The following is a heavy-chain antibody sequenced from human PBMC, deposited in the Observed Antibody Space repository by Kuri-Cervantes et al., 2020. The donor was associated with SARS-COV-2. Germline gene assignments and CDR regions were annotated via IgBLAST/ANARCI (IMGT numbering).Heavy chain of an antibody. Sequence: GSLRLSCTVSGGSISSYYWSWIRQPPGKGLEWIGYIYYSGSTNYSPSLKSRVTISVDTSKNQFSLKLSSVTAADTAVYYCARGSILLWFGESPPDYWGQGTLVTVSS. V-gene: IGHV4-59*12. CDR3: ARGSILLWFGESPPDY. D-gene: IGHD3-10*01. CDR1: GGSISSYY. J-gene: IGHJ4*02. CDR2: IYYSGST.